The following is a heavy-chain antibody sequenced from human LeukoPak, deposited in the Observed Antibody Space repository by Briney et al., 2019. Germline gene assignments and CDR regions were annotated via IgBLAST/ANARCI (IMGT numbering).Heavy chain of an antibody. V-gene: IGHV4-4*02. CDR1: GGSISSTNW. CDR2: IYHSGST. CDR3: ARGIAAAGTVDY. D-gene: IGHD6-13*01. J-gene: IGHJ4*02. Sequence: PSGTLSLTCAVSGGSISSTNWWSWVRQPPGKGLEWIGEIYHSGSTNYNPSLKSRVTISVDKSKNQFSLKLRSVAAADTAVYYCARGIAAAGTVDYWGQGTLVTVSS.